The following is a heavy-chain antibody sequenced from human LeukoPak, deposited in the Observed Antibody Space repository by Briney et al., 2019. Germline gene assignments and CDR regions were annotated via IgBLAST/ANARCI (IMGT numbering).Heavy chain of an antibody. J-gene: IGHJ4*02. Sequence: ASVKVSCKASGGTFSSYAISWVRQAPGQGLEWMGRIIPILGIANYAQKFQGRVTITADKSTSTAYVELSSLRSEDTAVYYCARDPSDYYDSSGYSAPYYWGQGTLVTVSS. CDR2: IIPILGIA. V-gene: IGHV1-69*04. CDR1: GGTFSSYA. CDR3: ARDPSDYYDSSGYSAPYY. D-gene: IGHD3-22*01.